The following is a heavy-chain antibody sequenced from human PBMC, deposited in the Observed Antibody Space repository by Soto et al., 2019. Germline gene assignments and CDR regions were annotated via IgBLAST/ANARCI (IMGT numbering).Heavy chain of an antibody. CDR3: ARSIVGSTNDY. CDR2: IYHSGST. D-gene: IGHD1-26*01. J-gene: IGHJ4*02. CDR1: GGSISNNNW. V-gene: IGHV4-4*02. Sequence: SETLSLTCAVSGGSISNNNWWSWVRQSPGKGLEWIGEIYHSGSTNYNSSLKSRVTISVDKSKNQFSLNLSSVTAADTAVYYCARSIVGSTNDYWGQGTLVTVS.